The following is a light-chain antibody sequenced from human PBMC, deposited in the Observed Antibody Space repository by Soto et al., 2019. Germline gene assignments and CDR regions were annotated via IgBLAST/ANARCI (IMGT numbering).Light chain of an antibody. CDR2: KVS. CDR3: QQYSTSSRT. V-gene: IGKV1-5*03. CDR1: QSISSW. J-gene: IGKJ1*01. Sequence: DIQMTQSPSTLSASVGDRATITCRASQSISSWLAWYQQKPGKAPKLLIYKVSSIDSGVPSRFSGSGSGTEFTLTISSLQPDDFATYYCQQYSTSSRTFGQGTKVEIK.